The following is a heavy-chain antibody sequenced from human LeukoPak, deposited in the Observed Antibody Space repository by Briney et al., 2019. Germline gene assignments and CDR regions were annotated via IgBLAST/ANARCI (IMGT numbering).Heavy chain of an antibody. V-gene: IGHV4-34*01. J-gene: IGHJ4*02. CDR1: GGSFSTYY. Sequence: PSETLSLTCAVYGGSFSTYYWSWIRQPPGKGLEWIGEINHSGSTNCNPSLKSRVTISVDTSKNQFSLRLSSVTAADTAVYYCARDDSGSYPFDYWGQGTLVTVSS. CDR3: ARDDSGSYPFDY. CDR2: INHSGST. D-gene: IGHD1-26*01.